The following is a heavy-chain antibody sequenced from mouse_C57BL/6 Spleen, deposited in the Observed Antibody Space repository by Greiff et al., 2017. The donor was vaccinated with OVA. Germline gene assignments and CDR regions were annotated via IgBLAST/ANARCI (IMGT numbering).Heavy chain of an antibody. D-gene: IGHD3-2*02. CDR2: IYPSDSET. CDR3: AILDSSGYFDY. Sequence: QVQLQQPGAELVRPGSSVKLSCKASGYTFTSYWMDWVKQRPGQGLEWIGNIYPSDSETYYNQKFKDKATLTVDKSSSTAYMQLSSLTSEDSAVYYCAILDSSGYFDYWGQGTTLTVSS. CDR1: GYTFTSYW. J-gene: IGHJ2*01. V-gene: IGHV1-61*01.